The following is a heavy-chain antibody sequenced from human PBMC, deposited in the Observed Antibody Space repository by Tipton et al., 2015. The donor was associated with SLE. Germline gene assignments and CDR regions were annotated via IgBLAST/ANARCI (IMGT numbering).Heavy chain of an antibody. V-gene: IGHV4-38-2*02. J-gene: IGHJ4*02. CDR1: GYSISSDYY. Sequence: TLSLTCTVSGYSISSDYYWSWIRQPPGKGLEWIGEINHSGSTNYNPSLKSRVTISVDTSKNQFSLKLSSVTAADTAVYYCASQNGEGYCSGGSCPGDWGQGTLVTVTS. CDR2: INHSGST. CDR3: ASQNGEGYCSGGSCPGD. D-gene: IGHD2-15*01.